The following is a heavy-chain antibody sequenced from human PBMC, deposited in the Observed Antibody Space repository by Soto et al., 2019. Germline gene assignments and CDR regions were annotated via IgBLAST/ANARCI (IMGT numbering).Heavy chain of an antibody. Sequence: QVQLVQSGAEVKKPGASVKVSCKASGYTFTGYYMHWVRQAPGQGLEWMGWINPNSGDTNYAQKFQGRVTMTRDTSISTAYMELSRLRSDDTAVYYCARGYGDYRYDYWGQGTLVTVSS. CDR3: ARGYGDYRYDY. CDR2: INPNSGDT. D-gene: IGHD4-17*01. J-gene: IGHJ4*02. V-gene: IGHV1-2*02. CDR1: GYTFTGYY.